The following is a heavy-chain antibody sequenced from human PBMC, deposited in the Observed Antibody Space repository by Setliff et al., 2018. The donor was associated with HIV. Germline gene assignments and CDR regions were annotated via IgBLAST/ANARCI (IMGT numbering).Heavy chain of an antibody. Sequence: SETLSLTCTVSGGSIRSSSYYWAWLRQSPGKGLEWIGSMFYSGRTYHNPSLKSRVTISIDTSKNQFSLKLSSVTAADTAVYSCARGMMYRYDNSGSFGWFDPWGQGTLVTVSS. CDR2: MFYSGRT. V-gene: IGHV4-39*07. J-gene: IGHJ5*02. CDR1: GGSIRSSSYY. D-gene: IGHD3-22*01. CDR3: ARGMMYRYDNSGSFGWFDP.